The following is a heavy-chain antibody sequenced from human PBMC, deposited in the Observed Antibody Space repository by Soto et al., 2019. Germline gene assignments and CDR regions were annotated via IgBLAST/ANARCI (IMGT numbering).Heavy chain of an antibody. J-gene: IGHJ6*02. D-gene: IGHD1-26*01. V-gene: IGHV1-18*01. CDR3: ARDKLGDYYYYYGMDV. Sequence: QVQLVQSGAEVKKPGASVKVSCKASGYTFTSYGISWVRQAPGQGLEWMGWISAYNGNTNYAQRLQGRVTMTTDTSTSTAYMELRSLRSDDTAVYNCARDKLGDYYYYYGMDVWGQGTTVTVSS. CDR1: GYTFTSYG. CDR2: ISAYNGNT.